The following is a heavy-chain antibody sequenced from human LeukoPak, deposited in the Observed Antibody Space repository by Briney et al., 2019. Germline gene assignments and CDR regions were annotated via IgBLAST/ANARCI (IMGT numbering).Heavy chain of an antibody. J-gene: IGHJ4*02. CDR1: GFTFSNAW. CDR3: ANVWGSYTDY. D-gene: IGHD3-16*01. CDR2: IYSGGST. V-gene: IGHV3-66*01. Sequence: GGSLRLSCTASGFTFSNAWMSWVRQAPGKGLEWVSVIYSGGSTYYADSVKGRFTISRDNSKNTLYLQMNSLRAEDTAVYYCANVWGSYTDYWGQGTLVTVSS.